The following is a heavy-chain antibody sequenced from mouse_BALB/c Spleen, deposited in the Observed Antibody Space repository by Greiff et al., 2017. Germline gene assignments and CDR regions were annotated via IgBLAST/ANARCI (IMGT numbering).Heavy chain of an antibody. CDR2: IYPGDGDT. J-gene: IGHJ4*01. D-gene: IGHD2-2*01. CDR3: ARGGYHYFAMDY. CDR1: GYAFSSYW. Sequence: QVQLQQSGAELVRPGSSVKISCKASGYAFSSYWMNWVKQRPGQGLEWIGQIYPGDGDTNYNGKFKGKATLTADKSSSTAYMQLSSLTSEDSAVYFCARGGYHYFAMDYWGQGTSVTVSS. V-gene: IGHV1-80*01.